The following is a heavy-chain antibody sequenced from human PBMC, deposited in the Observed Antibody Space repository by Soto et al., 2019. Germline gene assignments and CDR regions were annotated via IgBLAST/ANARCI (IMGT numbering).Heavy chain of an antibody. CDR3: AREWDNKSEHSSGWYDDF. CDR1: GYTFSSYG. Sequence: AASVKVSCKASGYTFSSYGISWVRQAPGQGLEWMGWISGYSGHTYYAQKFQGRVTMTTDTSTNTVYMELRSLRSDDTAVYYCAREWDNKSEHSSGWYDDFWGQGTLVTVSS. CDR2: ISGYSGHT. V-gene: IGHV1-18*01. D-gene: IGHD6-19*01. J-gene: IGHJ4*02.